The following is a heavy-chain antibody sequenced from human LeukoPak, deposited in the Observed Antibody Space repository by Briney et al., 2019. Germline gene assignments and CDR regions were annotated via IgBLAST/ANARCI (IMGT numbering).Heavy chain of an antibody. V-gene: IGHV4-39*01. D-gene: IGHD6-19*01. CDR1: GGSISSYH. J-gene: IGHJ4*02. CDR3: ARHPFSAPFDY. CDR2: MYYSGST. Sequence: SETLSLTCTVSGGSISSYHWGWIRQPPGKGLEWIGSMYYSGSTYYNPSLKSRVTISVDTSKNQFSLKLRSVTAADTAVYYCARHPFSAPFDYWGQGTLVTVSS.